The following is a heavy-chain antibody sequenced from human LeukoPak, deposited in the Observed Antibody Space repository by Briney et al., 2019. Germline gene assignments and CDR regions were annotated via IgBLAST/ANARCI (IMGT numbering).Heavy chain of an antibody. V-gene: IGHV3-23*01. CDR1: GFTFSNYA. D-gene: IGHD4-11*01. CDR2: ISGSGSST. J-gene: IGHJ3*02. Sequence: PGGSLRLSCAASGFTFSNYAMTWVRQAPGKGLEWVSGISGSGSSTYYADSVKGRFTLSRDYPKNTLYLQMNSLTAEGTAVYYCARGNTVKAKNDAFDIWGQGTMVTVSS. CDR3: ARGNTVKAKNDAFDI.